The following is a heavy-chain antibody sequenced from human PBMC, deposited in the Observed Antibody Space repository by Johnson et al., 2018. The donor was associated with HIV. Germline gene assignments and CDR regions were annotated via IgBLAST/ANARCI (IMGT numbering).Heavy chain of an antibody. CDR1: GFTFDDYG. CDR2: INWNGGST. J-gene: IGHJ3*02. Sequence: VQLVESGGGVVRPGGSLRLSCAASGFTFDDYGMSWVRQAPGKGLEWVSGINWNGGSTGYADSVKGRFTISRDNSKNTLYLQMNSLKTEDTAVYYCTTDLLRWLQGENAFDIWGQGTMVTVSS. V-gene: IGHV3-20*04. CDR3: TTDLLRWLQGENAFDI. D-gene: IGHD5-24*01.